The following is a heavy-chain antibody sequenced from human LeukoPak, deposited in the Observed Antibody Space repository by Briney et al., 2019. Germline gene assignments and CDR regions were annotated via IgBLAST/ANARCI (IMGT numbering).Heavy chain of an antibody. V-gene: IGHV1-2*02. D-gene: IGHD2-15*01. J-gene: IGHJ5*02. CDR1: GYTFTGYY. CDR2: INPNSGGT. CDR3: ARVADIVVVVAATRRCWFDP. Sequence: GASVKVSCKASGYTFTGYYMHWVRQAPGQGLEWMGWINPNSGGTNYAQKFQGRVTMTRDTSISTDYMELSRLRSDDTAVYYCARVADIVVVVAATRRCWFDPWGQGTLVTVSS.